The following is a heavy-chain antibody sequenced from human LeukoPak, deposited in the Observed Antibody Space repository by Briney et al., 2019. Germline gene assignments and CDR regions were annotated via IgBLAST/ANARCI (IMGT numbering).Heavy chain of an antibody. J-gene: IGHJ4*02. Sequence: PGGSLRLSCAASGSTFSSFWMGWARQARGKGRGWVANIKQDGSEKYYVDSVKGRFTISRDNAKNSLYLQMNSLRAEDTAVYYCARDGSLGPGYFDYWGQGTLVTVSS. D-gene: IGHD1-14*01. CDR2: IKQDGSEK. V-gene: IGHV3-7*03. CDR1: GSTFSSFW. CDR3: ARDGSLGPGYFDY.